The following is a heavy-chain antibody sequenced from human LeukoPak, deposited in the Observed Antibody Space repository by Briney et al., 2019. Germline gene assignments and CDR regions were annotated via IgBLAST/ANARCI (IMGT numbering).Heavy chain of an antibody. D-gene: IGHD6-19*01. CDR1: GGSISSYY. Sequence: PSETLSLTCTVSGGSISSYYWSWIRQPPGKGLEWIGYIYYSGSTNYNPSLKSRVTISIDTSKNQFSLKLSSVTAADTAVYYCASRGYSSGWTYYYYYYGMDVWGQGTTVTVSS. J-gene: IGHJ6*02. CDR3: ASRGYSSGWTYYYYYYGMDV. CDR2: IYYSGST. V-gene: IGHV4-59*08.